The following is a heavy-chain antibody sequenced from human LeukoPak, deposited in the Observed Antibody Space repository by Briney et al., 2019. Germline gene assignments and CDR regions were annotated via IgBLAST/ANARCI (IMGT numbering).Heavy chain of an antibody. J-gene: IGHJ5*02. CDR3: AREIRITMVRGVRWFDP. CDR1: GFTFSSYG. Sequence: PGGSLRLSCAASGFTFSSYGMHWVRQAPGKGLQWVALISHDGSNKYYADSVKGRFTISRDNSKNTLYLQMNSLRAEDTAVYYCAREIRITMVRGVRWFDPWGQGTLVTVSS. CDR2: ISHDGSNK. D-gene: IGHD3-10*01. V-gene: IGHV3-30*03.